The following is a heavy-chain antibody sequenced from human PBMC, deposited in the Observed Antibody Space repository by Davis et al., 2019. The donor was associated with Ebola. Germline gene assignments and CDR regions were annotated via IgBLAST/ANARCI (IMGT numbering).Heavy chain of an antibody. J-gene: IGHJ4*02. CDR2: INSDGSST. V-gene: IGHV3-74*01. CDR3: ARGYCSSTSCLTFDY. CDR1: GFTFSSYW. D-gene: IGHD2-2*01. Sequence: GESLKISCAASGFTFSSYWMHWVRQAPGKGLVWVSRINSDGSSTSYADSVKGRFTISRDNAKNTLYLQMNSLRAEDTAVYYCARGYCSSTSCLTFDYWGQGTLVTVSS.